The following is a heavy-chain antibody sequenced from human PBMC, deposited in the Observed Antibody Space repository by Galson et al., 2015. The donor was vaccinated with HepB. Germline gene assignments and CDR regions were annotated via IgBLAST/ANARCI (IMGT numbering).Heavy chain of an antibody. Sequence: SLRLSCAASGFTFSSYAMHWVRQAPGKGLEWVAVISYDGSNKYYADSVKGRFTISRDNSKNTLYLQMNSLRAEDTAVYYCAKDYGGNSDAFDIWGQGTMVTVSS. D-gene: IGHD4-23*01. CDR2: ISYDGSNK. CDR1: GFTFSSYA. CDR3: AKDYGGNSDAFDI. J-gene: IGHJ3*02. V-gene: IGHV3-30-3*01.